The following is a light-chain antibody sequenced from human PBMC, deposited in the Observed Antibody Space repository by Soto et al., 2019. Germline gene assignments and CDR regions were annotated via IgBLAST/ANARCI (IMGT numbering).Light chain of an antibody. CDR3: QQYGSSPWT. CDR2: GAS. Sequence: EIVLTQSPGTLSLSPGERATLSCRASQSVSSSYLAWYQQKPGQAPRLLIYGASSRATGIPDRFSGSGSGTDFPLTISRLEPEDFEVYYCQQYGSSPWTFGQGTQVEIK. V-gene: IGKV3-20*01. CDR1: QSVSSSY. J-gene: IGKJ1*01.